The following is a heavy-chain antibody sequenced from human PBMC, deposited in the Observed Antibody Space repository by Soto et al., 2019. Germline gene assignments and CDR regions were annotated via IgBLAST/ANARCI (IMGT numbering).Heavy chain of an antibody. D-gene: IGHD5-18*01. CDR2: IWYDGSNK. V-gene: IGHV3-33*01. J-gene: IGHJ4*02. CDR1: GFTFSSYG. CDR3: ARGRTAMVTDFDY. Sequence: GGSLRLSCAASGFTFSSYGMHWVRQAPGKGLEWVAVIWYDGSNKYYADSVKGRFTISRDNSKNTLYLQMNSLRAEDTAVYYCARGRTAMVTDFDYWGQGTLVTVSS.